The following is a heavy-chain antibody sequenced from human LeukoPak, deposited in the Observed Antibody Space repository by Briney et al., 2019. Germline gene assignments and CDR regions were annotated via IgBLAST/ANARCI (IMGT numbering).Heavy chain of an antibody. CDR1: GFTFSRYW. V-gene: IGHV3-7*03. CDR3: AKERTQTTSFDY. D-gene: IGHD2/OR15-2a*01. J-gene: IGHJ4*02. CDR2: INQDGSVK. Sequence: PGGSLRLSCAVSGFTFSRYWMSWVRQAPGKGLEWVANINQDGSVKYYVDSVKGRFTISRDSAKNPLYLQMNSLRAEDTAVYYCAKERTQTTSFDYWGQGTLVTVSS.